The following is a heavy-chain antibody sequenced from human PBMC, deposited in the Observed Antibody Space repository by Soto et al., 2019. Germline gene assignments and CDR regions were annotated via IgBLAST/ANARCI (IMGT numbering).Heavy chain of an antibody. V-gene: IGHV4-59*01. D-gene: IGHD3-22*01. Sequence: SDTLSLTSPVAGLSLSSCYWSWIRQPPGKGLEWIGYIYYSGSTNYNPSLKSRVTISVDTSKNQFSLKLSSVTAADTAVYYCARGRIVVPHGAFDIWGQGTMVTVSS. J-gene: IGHJ3*02. CDR3: ARGRIVVPHGAFDI. CDR1: GLSLSSCY. CDR2: IYYSGST.